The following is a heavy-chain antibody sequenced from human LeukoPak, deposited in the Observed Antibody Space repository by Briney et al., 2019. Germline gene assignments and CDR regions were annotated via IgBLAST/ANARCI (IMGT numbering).Heavy chain of an antibody. D-gene: IGHD3-10*01. CDR1: GYTFTGYY. Sequence: ASVKVSCKASGYTFTGYYMHWVRQAPGQGLEWMGWINPNSGGTNYAQKFQGRVTMTRDTSISTAYMELSRLRSDDTAVYYCARGPSVTMVRGSAFYYYGMDVWAKGPRSPSP. CDR2: INPNSGGT. CDR3: ARGPSVTMVRGSAFYYYGMDV. J-gene: IGHJ6*02. V-gene: IGHV1-2*02.